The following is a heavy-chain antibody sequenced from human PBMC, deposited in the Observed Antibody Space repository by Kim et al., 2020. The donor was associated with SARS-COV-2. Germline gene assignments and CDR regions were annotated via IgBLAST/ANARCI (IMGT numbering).Heavy chain of an antibody. V-gene: IGHV3-30*18. D-gene: IGHD6-13*01. J-gene: IGHJ6*02. CDR1: GFTFSSYG. CDR3: AKDLEQQTTYYYYYYGMDV. CDR2: ISYDGSNK. Sequence: GGSLRLSCAASGFTFSSYGMHWVRQAPGKGLEWVAVISYDGSNKYYADSVKGRFTISRDNYKNTLYLQMNSLRAEDTAVYYCAKDLEQQTTYYYYYYGMDVWGQGTTVTVSS.